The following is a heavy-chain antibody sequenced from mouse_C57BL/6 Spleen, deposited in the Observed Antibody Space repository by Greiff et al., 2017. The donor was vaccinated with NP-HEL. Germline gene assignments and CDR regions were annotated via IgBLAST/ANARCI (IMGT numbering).Heavy chain of an antibody. V-gene: IGHV1-80*01. CDR2: IYPGDGDT. J-gene: IGHJ3*01. D-gene: IGHD1-1*01. CDR1: GYAFSSYW. Sequence: QVQLKESGAELVKPGASVKISCKASGYAFSSYWMNWVKQRPGKGLEWIGQIYPGDGDTNYNGKFQGKATLTADKSSSTAYMQLSSLTSEDSAVYFCARSDYYGSSYPWFAYWGQGTLVTVSA. CDR3: ARSDYYGSSYPWFAY.